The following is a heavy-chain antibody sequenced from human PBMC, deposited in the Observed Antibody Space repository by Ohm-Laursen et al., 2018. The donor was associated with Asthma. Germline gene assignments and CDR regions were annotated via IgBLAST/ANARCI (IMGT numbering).Heavy chain of an antibody. CDR2: IFYSGST. CDR3: ARQGYDFWSGYYLGMDV. Sequence: TLSLTCTVSGGSVSSGSYYWSWIRQPPGKGLEWIGYIFYSGSTNYNPSLKSRVTISVDTSENQFSLKLSSVTAADTAVYYCARQGYDFWSGYYLGMDVWGQGTTVTVSS. CDR1: GGSVSSGSYY. V-gene: IGHV4-61*01. D-gene: IGHD3-3*01. J-gene: IGHJ6*02.